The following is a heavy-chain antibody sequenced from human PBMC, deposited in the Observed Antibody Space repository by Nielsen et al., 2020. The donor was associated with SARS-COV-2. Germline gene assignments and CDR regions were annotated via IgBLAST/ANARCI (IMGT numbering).Heavy chain of an antibody. CDR2: INSDGSST. V-gene: IGHV3-74*01. J-gene: IGHJ4*02. D-gene: IGHD1-20*01. CDR3: ARDNWTGFDS. Sequence: GESLKISCAASGFTFSSYWMHWVRQAPGKGVVWVSRINSDGSSTSYADSVKGRFTISRDNAKNTLYLQMNSLRAEDTAVYYCARDNWTGFDSWGQGTLVTVSS. CDR1: GFTFSSYW.